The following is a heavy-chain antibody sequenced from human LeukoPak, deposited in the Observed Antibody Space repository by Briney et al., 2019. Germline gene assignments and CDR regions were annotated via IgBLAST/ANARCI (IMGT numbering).Heavy chain of an antibody. Sequence: ASVKVSCKASGGTFSSYAISWVRQAPGQGLEWMGGIIPIFGTANYAQKFQGRVTITADESTSTAYMELSSLRSEDTAVYYCARGGTGYSYGLLPFDYWGQGTLVTVSS. CDR2: IIPIFGTA. CDR3: ARGGTGYSYGLLPFDY. V-gene: IGHV1-69*13. D-gene: IGHD5-18*01. J-gene: IGHJ4*02. CDR1: GGTFSSYA.